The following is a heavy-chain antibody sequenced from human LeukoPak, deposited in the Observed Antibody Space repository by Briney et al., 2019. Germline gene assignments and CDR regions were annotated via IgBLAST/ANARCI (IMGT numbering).Heavy chain of an antibody. CDR3: ARHEVPRLLLPVTHFDY. D-gene: IGHD4-11*01. CDR1: GGSISSSSYY. J-gene: IGHJ4*02. V-gene: IGHV4-39*01. CDR2: IYYSGST. Sequence: PSETLSLTCTVSGGSISSSSYYWGWIRQPPGKGLEWIGSIYYSGSTYYNPSLKSRVTISVDTSKNQFSLKLSSVTAADTAVYYCARHEVPRLLLPVTHFDYWGQGTLVTVSS.